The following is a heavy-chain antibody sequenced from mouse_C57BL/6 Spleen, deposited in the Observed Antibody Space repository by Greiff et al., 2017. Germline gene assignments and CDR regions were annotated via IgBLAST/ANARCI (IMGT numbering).Heavy chain of an antibody. CDR3: ARKGDDYDY. V-gene: IGHV5-4*03. D-gene: IGHD2-4*01. Sequence: DVMLVESGGGLVKPGGSLKLSCAASGFTFSSYAMSWVRQTPEKRLEWVATISDGGSYTYYPDNVKGRFTISRDNAKNNLYLQMSHLKSEDTAMYYCARKGDDYDYWGQGTTLTVSS. CDR1: GFTFSSYA. J-gene: IGHJ2*01. CDR2: ISDGGSYT.